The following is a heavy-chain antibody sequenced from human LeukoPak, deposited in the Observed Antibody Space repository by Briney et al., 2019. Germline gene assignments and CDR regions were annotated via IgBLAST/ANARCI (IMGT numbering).Heavy chain of an antibody. CDR3: ARLVYYYNGMDV. CDR1: GGSISSGGYY. V-gene: IGHV4-61*08. J-gene: IGHJ6*02. Sequence: SETLSLTCTVSGGSISSGGYYWSWIRQHPGKGLEWIGYIYYSGSTYYNPALKSRVTISVDTSKNQVSLNLSSVTAADTAVYYCARLVYYYNGMDVWGQGTTVTVSS. CDR2: IYYSGST.